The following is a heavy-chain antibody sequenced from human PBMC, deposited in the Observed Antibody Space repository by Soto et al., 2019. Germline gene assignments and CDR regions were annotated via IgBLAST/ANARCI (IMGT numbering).Heavy chain of an antibody. CDR1: GFTFSTSA. Sequence: GGSLRLSCTASGFTFSTSAMSWVRQAPGRGLEWVSGISGSGAGTYYVDSVKGRFTSSRDNSKNMLYLQVNSLRVEDTAVYYCARIRGYWYGLDVWGQGTTVTVSS. CDR2: ISGSGAGT. J-gene: IGHJ6*02. V-gene: IGHV3-23*01. CDR3: ARIRGYWYGLDV.